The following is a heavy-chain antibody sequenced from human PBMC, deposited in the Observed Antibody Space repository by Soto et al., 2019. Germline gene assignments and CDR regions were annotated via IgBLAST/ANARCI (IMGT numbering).Heavy chain of an antibody. CDR1: GASIYNGGYF. CDR3: ARAWGGYNYRFVSYCDY. V-gene: IGHV4-30-4*01. Sequence: PSETLSLTCSVSGASIYNGGYFWSWIRQSPGKGLEWIGHIHNSGSPYNNPSLKSRVTISADTSMNQFSLALTSVTAADTAMYYCARAWGGYNYRFVSYCDYWGQGTLVTVSS. D-gene: IGHD5-18*01. J-gene: IGHJ4*02. CDR2: IHNSGSP.